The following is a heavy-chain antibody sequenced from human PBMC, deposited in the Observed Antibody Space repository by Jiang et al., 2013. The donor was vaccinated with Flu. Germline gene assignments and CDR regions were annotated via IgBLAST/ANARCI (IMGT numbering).Heavy chain of an antibody. V-gene: IGHV4-39*01. CDR2: IYYSGST. D-gene: IGHD3-3*01. J-gene: IGHJ4*02. CDR3: ARQPSGDDFWSGTIPNSGYFDY. CDR1: GGSISSSSYY. Sequence: VSGGSISSSSYYWGWIRQPPGKGLEWIGSIYYSGSTYYNPSLKSRVTISVDTSKNQFSLKLSSVTAADTAVYYCARQPSGDDFWSGTIPNSGYFDYWGQGTLVTVSS.